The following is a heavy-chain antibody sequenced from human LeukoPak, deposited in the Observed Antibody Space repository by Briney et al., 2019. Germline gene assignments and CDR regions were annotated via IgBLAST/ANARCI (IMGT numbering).Heavy chain of an antibody. CDR2: MYYSGSP. J-gene: IGHJ5*02. D-gene: IGHD3-3*01. V-gene: IGHV4-39*07. CDR1: GASISSNSYY. Sequence: SETLSLTCTVSGASISSNSYYWGWIRQPPGKGLEWIGTMYYSGSPYYKPSLKSRVTISVGTSKNQFSLKLSSVTAADTAVYYCARDQGYYDFWSGSPKNNWFDPWGQGTLVTVSS. CDR3: ARDQGYYDFWSGSPKNNWFDP.